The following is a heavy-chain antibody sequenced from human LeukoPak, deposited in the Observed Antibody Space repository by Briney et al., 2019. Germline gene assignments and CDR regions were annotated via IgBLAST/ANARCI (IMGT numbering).Heavy chain of an antibody. CDR2: ISGSGGST. V-gene: IGHV3-23*01. CDR3: ARGSGYFLDFDY. CDR1: GFTCSSYA. Sequence: GGSLRLSCAASGFTCSSYAMSWVRQAPGKGLEWVSAISGSGGSTYYADSVKGRFTISRDSSKNTLYLQMNSLRAEDTAVYYCARGSGYFLDFDYWGQGTLVTVSS. J-gene: IGHJ4*02. D-gene: IGHD3-22*01.